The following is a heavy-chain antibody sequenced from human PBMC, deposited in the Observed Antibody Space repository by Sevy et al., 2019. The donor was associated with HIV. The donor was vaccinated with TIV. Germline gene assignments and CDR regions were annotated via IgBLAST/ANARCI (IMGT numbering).Heavy chain of an antibody. Sequence: GGSLRLSCAASGFTFSIYGMHWVRQAPGKGLEWVSIIYSGGSTHYADSVRGRFTISRDNSKNTLYLQMNSLRADDTAVYYCARLTGPGSSGFFDYWGQGTLVTVSS. D-gene: IGHD6-19*01. CDR2: IYSGGST. CDR1: GFTFSIYG. V-gene: IGHV3-NL1*01. J-gene: IGHJ4*02. CDR3: ARLTGPGSSGFFDY.